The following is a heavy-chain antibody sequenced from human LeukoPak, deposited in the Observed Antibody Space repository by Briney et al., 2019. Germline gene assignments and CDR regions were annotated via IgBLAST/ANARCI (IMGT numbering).Heavy chain of an antibody. CDR1: GYTFTSYG. CDR2: ISAYNGNT. D-gene: IGHD3-22*01. J-gene: IGHJ4*02. CDR3: ARVDDSSGYYYFRHFDY. V-gene: IGHV1-18*01. Sequence: ASVKVSCKASGYTFTSYGISWVRRAPGQGLEWMGWISAYNGNTNYAQKLQGRVTMTTDTSTSTAYMELRSLRSDDTAVYYCARVDDSSGYYYFRHFDYWGQGTLVTVSS.